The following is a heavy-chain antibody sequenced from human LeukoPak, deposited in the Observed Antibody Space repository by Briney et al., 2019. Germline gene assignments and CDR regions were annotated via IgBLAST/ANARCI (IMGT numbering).Heavy chain of an antibody. Sequence: GGSLRLSCAASGFTFSNYVMSWVRQAPGKGLEWVSAISGSGGSTYYADSVKGRFTISRDNSKNTLYLQMNSLRAEDTVVYYCAKDRTPGYSYGYEGAPYYLDYWGQGTLVTVSS. CDR2: ISGSGGST. D-gene: IGHD5-18*01. V-gene: IGHV3-23*01. CDR3: AKDRTPGYSYGYEGAPYYLDY. CDR1: GFTFSNYV. J-gene: IGHJ4*02.